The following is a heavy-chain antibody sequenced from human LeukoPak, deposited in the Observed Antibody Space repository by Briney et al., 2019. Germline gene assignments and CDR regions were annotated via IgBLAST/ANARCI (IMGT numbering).Heavy chain of an antibody. V-gene: IGHV3-53*01. CDR2: IYVGGGT. D-gene: IGHD1-26*01. J-gene: IGHJ4*02. CDR3: ARAGAWELHFDY. Sequence: PGGSLRLSCAASGFTISSSYMSWVRLAPGKGLEWVSLIYVGGGTNYADSVKGRFTISRDNSKNTLYLQMNSLGAEDTAVYYCARAGAWELHFDYWGQGALVTVSS. CDR1: GFTISSSY.